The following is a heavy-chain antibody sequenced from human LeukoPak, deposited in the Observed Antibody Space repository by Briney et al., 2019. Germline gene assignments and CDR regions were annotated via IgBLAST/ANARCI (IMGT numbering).Heavy chain of an antibody. J-gene: IGHJ4*02. D-gene: IGHD3-22*01. V-gene: IGHV3-23*01. CDR1: GFTFSAYG. CDR3: VKVGYDTSGYYIGFDY. CDR2: ISHSGGDT. Sequence: GGSLRLSCAASGFTFSAYGMSWVRQAPGKGLEWVSGISHSGGDTHYADSVKGRFTISRDNSRNTQYLQMISLRVEDTAIYYCVKVGYDTSGYYIGFDYWGQGTLVTVSS.